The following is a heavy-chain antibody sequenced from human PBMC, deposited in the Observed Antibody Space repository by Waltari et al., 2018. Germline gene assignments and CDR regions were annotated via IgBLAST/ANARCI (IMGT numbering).Heavy chain of an antibody. CDR1: GFTFVYYS. Sequence: DVQLAESGGGLVQPGRSLRLSCTTSGFTFVYYSCFWVRQASGQGVEWVGFIRSKAYGETTDYAASVRGRFTISRDDSKSIAYLQMNSLKTEDTAIYFCARDLMYGEHPLFDRWGQGTLVTVSS. J-gene: IGHJ5*02. V-gene: IGHV3-49*04. D-gene: IGHD4-17*01. CDR2: IRSKAYGETT. CDR3: ARDLMYGEHPLFDR.